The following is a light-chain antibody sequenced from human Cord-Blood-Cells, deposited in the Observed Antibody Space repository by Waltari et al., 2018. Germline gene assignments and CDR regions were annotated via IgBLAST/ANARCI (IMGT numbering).Light chain of an antibody. CDR3: QQYNSYQYT. J-gene: IGKJ2*01. CDR1: QSISSW. Sequence: DIQMTQSPSTLSASVGDRVTITCRASQSISSWLAWYQQKPGKDPKLLIYKASSLESGVPSRVSGSGSGTEFTLTISSLQPDDFATYYCQQYNSYQYTFGQGTKLEIK. V-gene: IGKV1-5*03. CDR2: KAS.